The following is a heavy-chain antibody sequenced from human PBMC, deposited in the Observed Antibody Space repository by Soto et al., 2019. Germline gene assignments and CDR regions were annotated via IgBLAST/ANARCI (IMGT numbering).Heavy chain of an antibody. D-gene: IGHD5-12*01. V-gene: IGHV1-2*06. Sequence: QVQLVQSGAEVKKPGASVTVSCKASGYTFSDYYLHWVRQAPGQGPEWMGRINPNSGDTKFAQKSQGRVTMTRDTSVRTAFMELNWLKSDDTAVYYCARESGGATATLDYYYFYMDVWGKGTTVTVSS. CDR3: ARESGGATATLDYYYFYMDV. J-gene: IGHJ6*03. CDR1: GYTFSDYY. CDR2: INPNSGDT.